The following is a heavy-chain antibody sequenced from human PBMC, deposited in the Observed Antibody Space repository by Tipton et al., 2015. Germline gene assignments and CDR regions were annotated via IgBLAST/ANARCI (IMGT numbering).Heavy chain of an antibody. V-gene: IGHV3-23*01. D-gene: IGHD2-21*01. Sequence: SLRLSCAASGFTFRNYAMHWVRQAPGKGLEWVSAISGSGDSTYYVDSVRGRFTISRDNSKNTLYLQMNSLRVEDTAVYYCAKGLDCGGDCYAYWGQGTLVTASS. J-gene: IGHJ4*02. CDR3: AKGLDCGGDCYAY. CDR2: ISGSGDST. CDR1: GFTFRNYA.